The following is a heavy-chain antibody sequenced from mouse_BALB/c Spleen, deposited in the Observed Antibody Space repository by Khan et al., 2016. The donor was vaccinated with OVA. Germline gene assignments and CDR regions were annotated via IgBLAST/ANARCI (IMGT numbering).Heavy chain of an antibody. Sequence: QLEESGPGLVKPSQSLSLTCTVTGYSITSEYTWNWIRQFPGNKLEWMGFISYSGNTSYHPSLKSRISITRDTSKNQFFLQLNSVTSEDTATYYCERRDYYDYDPFPYWGQGTLVTVSA. CDR2: ISYSGNT. J-gene: IGHJ3*01. CDR3: ERRDYYDYDPFPY. V-gene: IGHV3-2*02. CDR1: GYSITSEYT. D-gene: IGHD2-4*01.